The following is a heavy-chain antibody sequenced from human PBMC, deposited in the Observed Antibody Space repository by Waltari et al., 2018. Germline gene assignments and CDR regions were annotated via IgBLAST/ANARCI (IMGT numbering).Heavy chain of an antibody. Sequence: QVQLVQSGAEVKKPGSSVKVSCKASGGTFSSYAISWVRQAPGQGLEWMGGIIPILGIANYAQKFQGRVTITADESTSTAYMELSSLRSEDTAVYYCARGSYYYDSSGYYGFYYYYYMDVWGKGTTVTVSS. CDR1: GGTFSSYA. D-gene: IGHD3-22*01. CDR3: ARGSYYYDSSGYYGFYYYYYMDV. J-gene: IGHJ6*03. V-gene: IGHV1-69*04. CDR2: IIPILGIA.